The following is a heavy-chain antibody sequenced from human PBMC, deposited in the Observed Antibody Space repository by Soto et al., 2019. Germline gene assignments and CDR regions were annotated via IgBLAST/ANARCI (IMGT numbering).Heavy chain of an antibody. CDR1: GFTFSSYS. CDR2: ISSSSSTI. CDR3: ARDEDTTGTSYYYMDV. D-gene: IGHD1-1*01. J-gene: IGHJ6*03. V-gene: IGHV3-48*01. Sequence: EVQLVESGGGLVQPGGSLRLSCAASGFTFSSYSMNWVRQAPGKGLEWVSYISSSSSTIYYADSVKGRFTISRDNAKNSLYLQMNSLRAEDTAVYYCARDEDTTGTSYYYMDVWGKGTTVTVSS.